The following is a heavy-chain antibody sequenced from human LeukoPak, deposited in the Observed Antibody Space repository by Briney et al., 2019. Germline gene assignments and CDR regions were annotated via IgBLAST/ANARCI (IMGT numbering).Heavy chain of an antibody. CDR1: GFTFSSHA. CDR3: AKDYDMWTGSLDY. D-gene: IGHD3-9*01. V-gene: IGHV3-23*01. J-gene: IGHJ4*02. CDR2: ITDTGDST. Sequence: GGSLRLSCAASGFTFSSHAMTWVRQAPGKGLEWVSTITDTGDSTHYADSAKGRFTFSRDNSKNTLYLQMNSLRAEDTAVYFCAKDYDMWTGSLDYWGQGTLVTVSS.